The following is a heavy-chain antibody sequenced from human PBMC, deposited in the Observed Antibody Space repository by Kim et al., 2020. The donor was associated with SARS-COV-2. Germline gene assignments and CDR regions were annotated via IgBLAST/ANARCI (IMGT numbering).Heavy chain of an antibody. D-gene: IGHD3-22*01. CDR1: GYTFTSYG. Sequence: ASVKVSCKASGYTFTSYGISWVRQAPGQGLEWMGWISAYNGNTNYAQKLQGRVTMTTDTSTSTAYMELRSLRSDDTAVYYCARDASPDKRHYYDSSGYYWGGWFDPWGQGTLVTVSS. CDR2: ISAYNGNT. V-gene: IGHV1-18*01. J-gene: IGHJ5*02. CDR3: ARDASPDKRHYYDSSGYYWGGWFDP.